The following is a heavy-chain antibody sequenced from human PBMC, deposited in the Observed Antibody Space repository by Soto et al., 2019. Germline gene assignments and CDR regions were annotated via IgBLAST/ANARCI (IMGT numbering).Heavy chain of an antibody. V-gene: IGHV4-34*01. D-gene: IGHD1-7*01. CDR2: INHSGST. J-gene: IGHJ4*02. CDR1: GGSFSGYY. Sequence: QVQLQQWGAGLLKPSETLSLTCAVYGGSFSGYYWSWIRQPPGKGLEWIGEINHSGSTNYNPSLKSRVTISVDTSKNQFSLKLSSVTAADTDVYYCARKLYNWNYYAPFDYWGQGTLVTVSS. CDR3: ARKLYNWNYYAPFDY.